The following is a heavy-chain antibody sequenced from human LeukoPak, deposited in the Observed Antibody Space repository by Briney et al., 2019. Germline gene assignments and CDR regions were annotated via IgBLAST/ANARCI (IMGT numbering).Heavy chain of an antibody. D-gene: IGHD3-9*01. CDR3: ARGRLRYFDWLLPYFDY. V-gene: IGHV4-59*12. J-gene: IGHJ4*02. CDR2: IYYSGST. CDR1: GGSISSYY. Sequence: SETLSLTCTVSGGSISSYYWSWIRQPPGKGLEWIGYIYYSGSTNYNPSLKSRVTISVDTSKNQFSLKLSSVTAADTAVYYCARGRLRYFDWLLPYFDYWGQGTLVTVSS.